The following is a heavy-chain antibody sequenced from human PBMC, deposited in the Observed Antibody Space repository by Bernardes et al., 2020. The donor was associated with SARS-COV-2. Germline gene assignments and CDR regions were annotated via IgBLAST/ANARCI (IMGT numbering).Heavy chain of an antibody. D-gene: IGHD3-16*02. Sequence: SETLSLTCAVYGGSFSGYYWSWIRQPPGKGLEWIGEINHSGSTNYNPSLKSRVTISVDTSKNQFSLKLSSVTAADTAVYYCARAPPDYVWGSYRPKRAFDYWGQGTLVTVSS. V-gene: IGHV4-34*01. CDR3: ARAPPDYVWGSYRPKRAFDY. CDR2: INHSGST. CDR1: GGSFSGYY. J-gene: IGHJ4*02.